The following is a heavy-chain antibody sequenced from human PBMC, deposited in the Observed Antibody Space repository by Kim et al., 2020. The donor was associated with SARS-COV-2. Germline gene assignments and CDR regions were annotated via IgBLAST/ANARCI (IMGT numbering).Heavy chain of an antibody. Sequence: GGSLRLSCAASGFTFSSYGMHWVRQAPGKGLEWVAVISYDGSNKYYADSVKGRFTISRDNSKNTLYLQMNSLRAEDTAVYYCAKDQRGGDVYGDSDIDYWGQGTLVTVSS. CDR3: AKDQRGGDVYGDSDIDY. CDR1: GFTFSSYG. V-gene: IGHV3-30*18. CDR2: ISYDGSNK. J-gene: IGHJ4*02. D-gene: IGHD4-17*01.